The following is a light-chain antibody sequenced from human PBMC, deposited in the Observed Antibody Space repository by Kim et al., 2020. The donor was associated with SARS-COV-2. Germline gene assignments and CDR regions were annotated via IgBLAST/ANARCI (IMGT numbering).Light chain of an antibody. J-gene: IGKJ2*01. V-gene: IGKV3-20*01. CDR1: QSLSSSY. CDR2: GAS. Sequence: EILLTQSPGTLSLSPGERATLSCRASQSLSSSYLAWYQQKPGQAPRLVIYGASSRATGIPDRFSGSGSGTDFTLTISRLETEDFAVYYCQQYGSSPYTFGQGTRLEI. CDR3: QQYGSSPYT.